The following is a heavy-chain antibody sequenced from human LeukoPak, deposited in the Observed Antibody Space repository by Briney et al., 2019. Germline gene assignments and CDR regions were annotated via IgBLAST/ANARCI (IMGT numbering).Heavy chain of an antibody. Sequence: GESLKISCKGSGCSFTSYWIGWVRQMPGKGLEWMGIIYPGDSDTRHSPSFQGQVTISADKSISTAYLQWSSLKASDTAMYYCARLVAARPAYFDYWGQGTLVTVSS. J-gene: IGHJ4*02. V-gene: IGHV5-51*01. D-gene: IGHD6-6*01. CDR1: GCSFTSYW. CDR3: ARLVAARPAYFDY. CDR2: IYPGDSDT.